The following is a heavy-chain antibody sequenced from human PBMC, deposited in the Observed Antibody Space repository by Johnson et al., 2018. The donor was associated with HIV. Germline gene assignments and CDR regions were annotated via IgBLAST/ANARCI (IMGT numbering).Heavy chain of an antibody. CDR1: GFIFSSYA. J-gene: IGHJ3*02. CDR3: AREGGGHDYGDRDAFDI. Sequence: QVQLVESGGGLIQPGGSLRLSCVASGFIFSSYAMHWVRQAPGKGLEWVAFIWYDGTNKYYADSVKGRFTISRDNAKNSLYLQMNSLRAEDTAVYYCAREGGGHDYGDRDAFDIWGQGTMVTVSS. D-gene: IGHD4-17*01. V-gene: IGHV3-33*01. CDR2: IWYDGTNK.